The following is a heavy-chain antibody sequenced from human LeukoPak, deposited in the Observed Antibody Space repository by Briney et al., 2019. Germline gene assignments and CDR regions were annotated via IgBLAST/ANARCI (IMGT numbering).Heavy chain of an antibody. Sequence: ASVKVSCKTSGYTFTSYGVSWVRQAPGQGLEWMGWISAYDGNTFYVQQFQDRVTMTSDTSTSTLYMELRSLTSDDTAVYYCARGSGRDGHNFASDVWGQGTMVTVSS. V-gene: IGHV1-18*01. CDR1: GYTFTSYG. CDR3: ARGSGRDGHNFASDV. D-gene: IGHD5-24*01. CDR2: ISAYDGNT. J-gene: IGHJ3*01.